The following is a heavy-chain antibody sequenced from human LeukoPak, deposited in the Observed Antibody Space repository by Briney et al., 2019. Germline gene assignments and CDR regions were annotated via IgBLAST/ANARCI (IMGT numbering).Heavy chain of an antibody. CDR2: IIVSSHYI. D-gene: IGHD1-26*01. CDR1: GFTFTDYT. CDR3: ARYLKWERGRDAYDL. J-gene: IGHJ3*01. V-gene: IGHV3-21*01. Sequence: GGSLRLSCAASGFTFTDYTMHWVRQAPGEVLGWVSSIIVSSHYIYYASSVKGRFSISRDNAKNSLFLQMNSVRSEDTSVYYCARYLKWERGRDAYDLWGQGTMVSVSS.